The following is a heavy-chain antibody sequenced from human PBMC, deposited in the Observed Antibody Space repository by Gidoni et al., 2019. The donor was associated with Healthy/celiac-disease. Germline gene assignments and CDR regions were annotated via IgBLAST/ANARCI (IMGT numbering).Heavy chain of an antibody. J-gene: IGHJ6*02. Sequence: QVQLQQWGAGLLKPSETLSLTCAVYGGSFSGYYWSWIRQPPGKGLEWIGEINHSGSTNYNPSLKSRVTISVDTSKNQFSLKLSSVTAADTAVYYCARRYYDFWSGSYYGMDVWGQGTTVTVSS. D-gene: IGHD3-3*01. CDR1: GGSFSGYY. CDR2: INHSGST. CDR3: ARRYYDFWSGSYYGMDV. V-gene: IGHV4-34*01.